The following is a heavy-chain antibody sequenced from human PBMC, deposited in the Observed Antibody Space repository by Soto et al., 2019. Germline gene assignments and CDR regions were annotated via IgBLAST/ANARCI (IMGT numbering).Heavy chain of an antibody. CDR3: AKDLGYGDFDYYCSL. CDR2: ISSNGAYT. V-gene: IGHV3-64*01. CDR1: GFAFRSYA. Sequence: GTLRLSCVASGFAFRSYAMHWVRQAPGKGLEYISSISSNGAYTYYANAVKCSFTVSRDNSHTTLYLQMDSPSAEDTAAYSCAKDLGYGDFDYYCSLWGKGDLVVVSS. D-gene: IGHD4-17*01. J-gene: IGHJ4*02.